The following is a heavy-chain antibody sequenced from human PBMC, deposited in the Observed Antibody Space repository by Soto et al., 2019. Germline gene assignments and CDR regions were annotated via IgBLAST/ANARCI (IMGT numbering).Heavy chain of an antibody. Sequence: GGSLRLSCAASGFTFSSYAMSWVRQAPGKGLEWVSAISGSGGSTYYADSVKGRFTITRNNSKNTLNLQMNSRRAEDTAVYYCAKTRHSYGPIRFDYWGQGTLVTVSS. CDR3: AKTRHSYGPIRFDY. CDR2: ISGSGGST. J-gene: IGHJ4*02. D-gene: IGHD5-18*01. V-gene: IGHV3-23*01. CDR1: GFTFSSYA.